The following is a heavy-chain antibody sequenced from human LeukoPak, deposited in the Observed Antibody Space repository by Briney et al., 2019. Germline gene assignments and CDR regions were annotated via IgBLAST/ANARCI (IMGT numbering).Heavy chain of an antibody. CDR2: IIPILGIA. CDR1: GGTFSSYA. Sequence: GASVKVSCKASGGTFSSYAISWVRQAPGQGLEWMGRIIPILGIANYAQKFQGRVTITADKSTSTAYMELSSLRSEDTAVYYCAGRERTVAGTNYYYGMDVWGQGTTVTVSS. CDR3: AGRERTVAGTNYYYGMDV. V-gene: IGHV1-69*04. J-gene: IGHJ6*02. D-gene: IGHD6-19*01.